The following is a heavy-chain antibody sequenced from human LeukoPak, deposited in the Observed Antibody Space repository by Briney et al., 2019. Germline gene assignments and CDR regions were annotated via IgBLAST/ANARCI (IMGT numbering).Heavy chain of an antibody. CDR1: GFTFSNSW. CDR3: AKGSWGCNSINCPLALDY. CDR2: INHDGSEK. V-gene: IGHV3-7*03. D-gene: IGHD2/OR15-2a*01. J-gene: IGHJ4*02. Sequence: PGGSLRLSCAASGFTFSNSWMNWFRQAPGRLEWVANINHDGSEKNYVDSVEGRFTITRDNTKKSLYLQMNSLRAADTAVYYRAKGSWGCNSINCPLALDYWGQGTLVTVSS.